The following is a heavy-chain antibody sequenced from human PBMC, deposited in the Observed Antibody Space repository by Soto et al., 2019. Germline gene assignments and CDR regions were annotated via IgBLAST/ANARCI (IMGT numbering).Heavy chain of an antibody. CDR1: GFTFSSST. V-gene: IGHV3-21*06. CDR3: ARDIGEMSDV. CDR2: ISSSSSYI. J-gene: IGHJ4*02. D-gene: IGHD3-10*01. Sequence: GGSLRLSWTVSGFTFSSSTMTWVRQGPGKGLEWVSSISSSSSYIYLADSLKGRFTISRDKAKNSLYLQMNSLRAEDTAVYYCARDIGEMSDVWGKGTQVKVSS.